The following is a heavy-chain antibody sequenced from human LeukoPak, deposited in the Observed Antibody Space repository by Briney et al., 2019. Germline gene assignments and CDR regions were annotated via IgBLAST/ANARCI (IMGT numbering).Heavy chain of an antibody. V-gene: IGHV4-59*08. CDR1: GGPLNTYY. J-gene: IGHJ4*02. Sequence: SETLSLTCTVSGGPLNTYYWRWLRQPPGKGLEWIVYIYYNRRANYNTSLTRRVTISVDTSNNQFSLELSSVTAADTAVYYCARRKYCNSIGCYYFDTRGQGAPVTVSS. CDR3: ARRKYCNSIGCYYFDT. CDR2: IYYNRRA. D-gene: IGHD2-2*01.